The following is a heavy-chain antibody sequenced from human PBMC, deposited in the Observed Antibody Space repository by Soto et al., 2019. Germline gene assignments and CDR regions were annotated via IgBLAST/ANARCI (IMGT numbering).Heavy chain of an antibody. D-gene: IGHD1-26*01. V-gene: IGHV4-31*03. CDR2: IYYSGST. CDR1: GGSISSGGYY. J-gene: IGHJ5*02. Sequence: PSETLSLTCTVSGGSISSGGYYWSWIRQHPGKGLEWIGYIYYSGSTYYNPSLKSRVTISVDTSKNQFSLKLSSVTAADTAVYYCARLMGYSGSYPFAFDPWGQGTLVTVSS. CDR3: ARLMGYSGSYPFAFDP.